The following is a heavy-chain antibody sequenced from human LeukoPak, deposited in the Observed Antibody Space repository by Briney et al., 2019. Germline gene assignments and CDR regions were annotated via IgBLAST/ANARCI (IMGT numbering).Heavy chain of an antibody. V-gene: IGHV3-30*03. CDR1: GFTFSSYG. J-gene: IGHJ3*02. D-gene: IGHD1-14*01. CDR2: ISYDGSNK. CDR3: AQPGPGAFDI. Sequence: PGGSLRLSCAASGFTFSSYGMHWVRQAPGKGLEWVAVISYDGSNKYYADSVKGRFTISRDNSKNTLYLQMNSLRVEDTAVYYCAQPGPGAFDIWGQGTMVTVSS.